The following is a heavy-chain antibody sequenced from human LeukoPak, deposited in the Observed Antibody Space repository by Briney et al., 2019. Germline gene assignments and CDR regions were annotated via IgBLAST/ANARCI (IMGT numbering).Heavy chain of an antibody. J-gene: IGHJ4*02. CDR2: VSASWKS. CDR1: GGSIGPFF. V-gene: IGHV4-4*07. D-gene: IGHD6-19*01. CDR3: ARGLRVAVAGYYFDF. Sequence: SETLSLTCTISGGSIGPFFWTWIRQSAGKGLECIGRVSASWKSYYTPALKSRLTMSLDESKNQFSLRLNSVTAADTAVYYCARGLRVAVAGYYFDFWGQGILVTVPS.